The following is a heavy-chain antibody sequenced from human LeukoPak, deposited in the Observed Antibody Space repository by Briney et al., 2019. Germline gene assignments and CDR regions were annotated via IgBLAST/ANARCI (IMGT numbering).Heavy chain of an antibody. CDR3: AKPGGGYYYASGFDS. CDR1: GFTFDDYA. CDR2: ISWNSGSI. D-gene: IGHD3-10*01. V-gene: IGHV3-9*01. Sequence: GGSLRLSCAASGFTFDDYAMHWVRQAPGKGLEWVSGISWNSGSIGYADSVKGRFAISRDNAKNSLYLQMNSLRAEDTALYYCAKPGGGYYYASGFDSWGQGTLVTVSS. J-gene: IGHJ4*02.